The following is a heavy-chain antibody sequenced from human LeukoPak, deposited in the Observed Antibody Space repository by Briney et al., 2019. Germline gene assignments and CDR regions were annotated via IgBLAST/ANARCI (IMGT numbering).Heavy chain of an antibody. D-gene: IGHD2-2*02. V-gene: IGHV1-18*01. CDR2: ISAYNGNT. CDR3: ARGMSGYTEDPFDI. J-gene: IGHJ3*02. CDR1: GYTFTSYS. Sequence: GASVNVSYKASGYTFTSYSINWVRQAPGQGLEWMAWISAYNGNTNYAQKFHGRVTLTRDTSTSTAYMELRSLRSDDTAVYFCARGMSGYTEDPFDIWGQGTVVTVSS.